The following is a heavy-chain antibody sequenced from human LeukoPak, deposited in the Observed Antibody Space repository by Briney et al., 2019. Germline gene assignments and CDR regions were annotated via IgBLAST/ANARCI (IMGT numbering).Heavy chain of an antibody. CDR1: GGSISSGSYY. CDR2: IYTSGST. V-gene: IGHV4-61*02. Sequence: PSETLSLTCTVSGGSISSGSYYWSWIRQPAGKGLEWIGRIYTSGSTNYNPSLKSRVTISVDMSKNQFSLKLSSVTAADTAVYYCATTTIRLGYWGQGTLVTVSS. D-gene: IGHD1-26*01. J-gene: IGHJ4*02. CDR3: ATTTIRLGY.